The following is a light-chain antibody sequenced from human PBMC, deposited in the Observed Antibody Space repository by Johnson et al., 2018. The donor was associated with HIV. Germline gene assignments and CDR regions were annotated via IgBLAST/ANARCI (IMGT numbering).Light chain of an antibody. V-gene: IGLV1-51*02. CDR2: END. J-gene: IGLJ1*01. CDR1: SSNIGSNY. Sequence: QSVLTQPPSVSAAPGQKVTISCSGGSSNIGSNYVSWYKQLPGTAPKLLIYENDKRPSGIPDRFSGSKSGTSATLGITGHQTGDEADYYCGSWDSSLSAFVFGTGTKVTVL. CDR3: GSWDSSLSAFV.